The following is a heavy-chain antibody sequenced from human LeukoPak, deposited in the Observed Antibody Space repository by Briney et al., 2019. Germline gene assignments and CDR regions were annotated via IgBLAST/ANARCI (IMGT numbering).Heavy chain of an antibody. CDR1: GYTFTGYY. V-gene: IGHV1-2*04. D-gene: IGHD3-16*01. CDR3: ARDGVGYDYVWGGLDY. J-gene: IGHJ4*02. Sequence: GASVKVSCKASGYTFTGYYMHWVRQAPGQGLEWMGWINPDSGGTNYAQKFQGWVTMTRDTSISTAYMELSRLRSDDTAVYYCARDGVGYDYVWGGLDYWGQGTLVTVSS. CDR2: INPDSGGT.